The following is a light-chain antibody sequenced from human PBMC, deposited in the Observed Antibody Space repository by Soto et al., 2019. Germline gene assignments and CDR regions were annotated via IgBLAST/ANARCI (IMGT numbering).Light chain of an antibody. Sequence: QSVLTQPHSVSGSPGQSVTISCTGTSSDVGGYSYVSWYQQHPGKAPQLIIYDVTERPSGVPDRFSGSKSGNTASLTISGLPAEDEADYYCCSYTGSYSYVFGIGTKLTVL. CDR1: SSDVGGYSY. CDR2: DVT. V-gene: IGLV2-11*01. J-gene: IGLJ1*01. CDR3: CSYTGSYSYV.